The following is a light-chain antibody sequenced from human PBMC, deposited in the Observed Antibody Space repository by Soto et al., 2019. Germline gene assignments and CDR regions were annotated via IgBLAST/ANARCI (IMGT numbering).Light chain of an antibody. CDR2: NNN. V-gene: IGLV1-44*01. CDR3: AAWDASRNALV. Sequence: QSVLTQPPSASGTPGQRVTISCSGSSSNIGSNTVNWYQQLPGTAPKLLIYNNNQRPSGVPDRFSGSKSGTSASLAISGLQSEDEADYYCAAWDASRNALVFGTGTKVTVL. CDR1: SSNIGSNT. J-gene: IGLJ1*01.